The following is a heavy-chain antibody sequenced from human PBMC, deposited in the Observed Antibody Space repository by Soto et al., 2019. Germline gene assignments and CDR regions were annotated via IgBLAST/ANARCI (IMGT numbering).Heavy chain of an antibody. CDR2: IFHTGST. Sequence: PSETRSRTCAVSNFSMTSGFYWCCLRQPPGKGLEWIGSIFHTGSTSYQPSLKSRVTISLDRSKNQFSLTLRSVTAADTAVYYCARDGLRYFESYGYYSGPPLDYWGQGVLVTVSS. J-gene: IGHJ4*01. CDR3: ARDGLRYFESYGYYSGPPLDY. CDR1: NFSMTSGFY. D-gene: IGHD3-22*01. V-gene: IGHV4-38-2*02.